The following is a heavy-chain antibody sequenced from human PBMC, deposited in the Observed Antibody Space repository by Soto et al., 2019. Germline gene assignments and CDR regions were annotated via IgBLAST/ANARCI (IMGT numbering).Heavy chain of an antibody. V-gene: IGHV3-30*19. CDR2: TSYDGSGK. Sequence: QVQLVESGGGVVQPGTSLRVSCVGSGFTFRSYVIHWVRQAPGKGLEWVALTSYDGSGKYYGDSVRGRFTISRDNSRNTVDLQMDSLRLADTALYYCARWGTTGGLDVWGQGTLVSVSS. CDR1: GFTFRSYV. J-gene: IGHJ1*01. D-gene: IGHD3-16*01. CDR3: ARWGTTGGLDV.